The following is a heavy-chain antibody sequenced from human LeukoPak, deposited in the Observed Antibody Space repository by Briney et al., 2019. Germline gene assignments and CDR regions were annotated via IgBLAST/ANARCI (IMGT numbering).Heavy chain of an antibody. CDR1: GFTFRNYA. J-gene: IGHJ4*02. CDR3: ARGARKGDDYGGFFDY. V-gene: IGHV3-30*04. CDR2: VSYDGSYK. D-gene: IGHD4-23*01. Sequence: GGSLRLSCAASGFTFRNYAIHWVRQAPGKGLEWVAVVSYDGSYKDYADSVKGRFTISRDNSRNTLYLQMNSLRAQDTAVYYCARGARKGDDYGGFFDYWGQGTLVTVSS.